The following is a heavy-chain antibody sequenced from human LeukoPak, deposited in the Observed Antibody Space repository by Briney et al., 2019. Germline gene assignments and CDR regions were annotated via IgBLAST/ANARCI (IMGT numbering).Heavy chain of an antibody. D-gene: IGHD3-3*01. CDR3: AKDRGYDYPYYYGMDV. V-gene: IGHV3-30*18. J-gene: IGHJ6*02. CDR2: ISYDGSNK. CDR1: GFTFSSYG. Sequence: GGSLRLSCAASGFTFSSYGMHWVRQAPGKGLEWVAVISYDGSNKYYAVSVKGRFTISRDNSKNTLYLQMNSLRAEDTAVYYCAKDRGYDYPYYYGMDVWGQGTTVTVSS.